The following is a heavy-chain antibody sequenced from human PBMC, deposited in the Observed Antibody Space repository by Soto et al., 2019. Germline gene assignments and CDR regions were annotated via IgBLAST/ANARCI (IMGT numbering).Heavy chain of an antibody. CDR2: ISYDGSNK. J-gene: IGHJ6*02. CDR3: AKDRVAGYCSGGSCYLHYYYYGMDV. D-gene: IGHD2-15*01. CDR1: EFTFSSYG. V-gene: IGHV3-30*18. Sequence: QVQLVESGGGVVQPGRSLRLSCAASEFTFSSYGMHWVRQAPGKGLEWVAVISYDGSNKYYADSVKGRFTISRDNSKNTLYLQMNSLRAEDTAVYYCAKDRVAGYCSGGSCYLHYYYYGMDVWGQGTTVTVSS.